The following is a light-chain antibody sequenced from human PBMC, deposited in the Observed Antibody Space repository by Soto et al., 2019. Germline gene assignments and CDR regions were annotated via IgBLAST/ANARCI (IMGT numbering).Light chain of an antibody. CDR1: QGVTSTY. Sequence: EDVLTKSPGPLSLSPGARATLSCRASQGVTSTYLAWYQQKPGQAPRLLIYGATSRATGIPHRFSGSGSVTYFTLTSSTLEPEYFALYYRQHHFPPPTFGGGTKVEIK. J-gene: IGKJ4*01. CDR2: GAT. CDR3: QHHFPPPT. V-gene: IGKV3-20*01.